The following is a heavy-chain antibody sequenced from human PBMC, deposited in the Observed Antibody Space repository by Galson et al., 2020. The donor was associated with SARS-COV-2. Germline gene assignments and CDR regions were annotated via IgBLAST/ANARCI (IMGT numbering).Heavy chain of an antibody. CDR3: ARPTTLGIAATFDI. Sequence: SETLSLTCSVSGGSISSRSHYWGWIRQPPGEGLEWIGSIFYSGSSYYNPPPKSRVTISVDTPKNQFSLKVISVTAADTAVYYCARPTTLGIAATFDIWGPGTMVTVSS. V-gene: IGHV4-39*07. D-gene: IGHD6-13*01. CDR1: GGSISSRSHY. CDR2: IFYSGSS. J-gene: IGHJ3*02.